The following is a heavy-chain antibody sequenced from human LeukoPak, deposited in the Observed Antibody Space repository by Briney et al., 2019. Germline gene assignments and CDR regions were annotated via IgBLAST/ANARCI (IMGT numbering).Heavy chain of an antibody. Sequence: SETLSLTCTVSGYSISSGYYWGWIRQPPGKGLEWIGSIYHSGSTYYNPSLKSRVTISVDTSKNQFSLKLSSVTAADTAVYYCVNSGYDSFSLDYWGQGTLVTVSS. CDR2: IYHSGST. V-gene: IGHV4-38-2*02. J-gene: IGHJ4*02. CDR3: VNSGYDSFSLDY. D-gene: IGHD5-12*01. CDR1: GYSISSGYY.